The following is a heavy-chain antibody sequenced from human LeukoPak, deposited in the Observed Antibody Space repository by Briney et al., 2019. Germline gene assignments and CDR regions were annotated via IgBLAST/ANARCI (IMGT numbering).Heavy chain of an antibody. CDR2: ISSSGGST. D-gene: IGHD3-10*01. CDR3: AKAGRGKNYFDY. Sequence: PGGSLRPSCAASGFTFSSYAMSWVRQAPGKGLEWVSAISSSGGSTYYADSVKGRFTISRDNSKNTLYLQMNSLRAEDTAVYYCAKAGRGKNYFDYRGQGTLVTVSS. CDR1: GFTFSSYA. J-gene: IGHJ4*02. V-gene: IGHV3-23*01.